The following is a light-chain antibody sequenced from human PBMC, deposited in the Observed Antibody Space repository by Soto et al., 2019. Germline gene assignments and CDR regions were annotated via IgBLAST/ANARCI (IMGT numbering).Light chain of an antibody. CDR2: DVN. CDR3: ASYAGSYTYV. J-gene: IGLJ1*01. Sequence: QPVLTQPRSVSGSPGQSVTISCTGTDSNIGFYNFVSWYQQHPDKAPHLLIYDVNKRPSGVPYRFSGSKSGTTASLTISGLQADDEADYYCASYAGSYTYVFGIGTKVTVL. CDR1: DSNIGFYNF. V-gene: IGLV2-11*01.